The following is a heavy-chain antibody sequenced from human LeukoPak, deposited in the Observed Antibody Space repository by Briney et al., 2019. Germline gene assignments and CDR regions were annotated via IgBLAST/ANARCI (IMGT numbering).Heavy chain of an antibody. Sequence: ASVKVSCKASGYTFTSYDINWVRQATGQGLEWMGWMNPNSGNTGYAQKFQGRVTMTRNTSISTAYMELSSLRSEDTAVYYCAGARGGYRAFDIWGQGTMVTVSS. D-gene: IGHD3-10*01. CDR3: AGARGGYRAFDI. V-gene: IGHV1-8*01. CDR2: MNPNSGNT. CDR1: GYTFTSYD. J-gene: IGHJ3*02.